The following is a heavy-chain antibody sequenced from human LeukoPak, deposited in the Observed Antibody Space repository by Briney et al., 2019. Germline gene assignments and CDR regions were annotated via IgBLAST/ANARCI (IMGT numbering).Heavy chain of an antibody. CDR1: GFTFRIYG. Sequence: PGGSLRLSCAASGFTFRIYGMSWVRQAPGKGLEWVSGISGSGGSTYYADSVKGRFTISRDNSKNTLYLQMNSLRAEDTAVYFCAKAGADRVLRYFDWSTLEWGQGTLVTASS. D-gene: IGHD3-9*01. V-gene: IGHV3-23*01. J-gene: IGHJ4*02. CDR2: ISGSGGST. CDR3: AKAGADRVLRYFDWSTLE.